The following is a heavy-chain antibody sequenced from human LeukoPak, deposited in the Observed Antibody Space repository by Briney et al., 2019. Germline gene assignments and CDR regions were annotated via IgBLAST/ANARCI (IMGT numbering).Heavy chain of an antibody. Sequence: SETLSLTCTVSGGSISSSSYYWGWIRQPPGKGLEWIGSIYYSGSTYYNPSLKSRVTISVDTSKNQFSLKLSSVTAADKAVYYCARRIAAAGTFYWGQGTLVTVSS. D-gene: IGHD6-13*01. CDR2: IYYSGST. CDR3: ARRIAAAGTFY. J-gene: IGHJ4*02. V-gene: IGHV4-39*01. CDR1: GGSISSSSYY.